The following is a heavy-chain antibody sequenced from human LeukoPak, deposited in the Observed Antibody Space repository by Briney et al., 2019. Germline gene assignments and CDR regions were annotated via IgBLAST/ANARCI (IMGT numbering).Heavy chain of an antibody. Sequence: GGSLRLSCAASGFTFSSYAMAWVRQAPGKGLERLSYISSSSKINYADSVKGRFTISRDNAKNSLYLQMNSLRDEDTAVYYCARSANPSVHDFDPWGQGTLVTVSS. CDR2: ISSSSKI. CDR3: ARSANPSVHDFDP. D-gene: IGHD6-6*01. J-gene: IGHJ5*02. V-gene: IGHV3-48*02. CDR1: GFTFSSYA.